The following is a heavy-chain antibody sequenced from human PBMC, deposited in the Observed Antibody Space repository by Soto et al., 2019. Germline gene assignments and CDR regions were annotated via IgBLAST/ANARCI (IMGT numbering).Heavy chain of an antibody. CDR2: ISDSGST. J-gene: IGHJ6*03. D-gene: IGHD3-3*01. CDR3: ARGLRDFWSGYHGYYYYMDV. CDR1: GGSFSGYY. Sequence: AETLSVACGVCGGSFSGYYWSWIRQAPGEGLEGIGEISDSGSTNYSPSRKSRVTISVDTYKNQFSLKLSSVTAADTAVYYCARGLRDFWSGYHGYYYYMDVWGQGTTVT. V-gene: IGHV4-34*01.